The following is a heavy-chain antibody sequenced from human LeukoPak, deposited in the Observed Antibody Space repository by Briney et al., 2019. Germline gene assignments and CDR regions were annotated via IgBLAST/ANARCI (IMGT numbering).Heavy chain of an antibody. CDR2: IYWDDDK. Sequence: ESAPTRFQPTQTLTLTCTFSGCSLRTRGVGVGWIRQPPANALEWLTLIYWDDDKRYRPPLKSRHTITKETSKNQVVLTKNNMDPVDTATYYCAHYDILSGYYQDYSGQGTLVTVSS. CDR1: GCSLRTRGVG. V-gene: IGHV2-5*02. J-gene: IGHJ4*02. D-gene: IGHD3-9*01. CDR3: AHYDILSGYYQDY.